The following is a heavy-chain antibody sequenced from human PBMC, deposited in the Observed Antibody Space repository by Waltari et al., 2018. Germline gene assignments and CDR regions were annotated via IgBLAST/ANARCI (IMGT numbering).Heavy chain of an antibody. D-gene: IGHD2-21*01. CDR2: IYHTGST. CDR1: GYPIHRGYY. Sequence: QVQLQESGPGLVKPSGTLSLPCDVSGYPIHRGYYWGWVRPTPGKGLEWIGSIYHTGSTSYNLSLKNRVFISLDMVKNQFSLEMNSVTAADTAVYFCTRGMVVITSAHDAFDVWGQGTMVTVSS. V-gene: IGHV4-38-2*01. CDR3: TRGMVVITSAHDAFDV. J-gene: IGHJ3*01.